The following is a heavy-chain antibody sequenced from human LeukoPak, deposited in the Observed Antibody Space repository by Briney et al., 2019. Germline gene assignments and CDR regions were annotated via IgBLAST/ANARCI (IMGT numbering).Heavy chain of an antibody. J-gene: IGHJ3*02. CDR1: GFTFSSYG. CDR3: AKDRGSGWYPPDAFYI. Sequence: GGSLRPSCAASGFTFSSYGMHWVRQAPGKGLEWVGVISYDGSNKYYADSVKARFTISRDNCKNTLYLQMNSLRAEDTAVYYCAKDRGSGWYPPDAFYIWGQGRMVTVSS. V-gene: IGHV3-30*18. CDR2: ISYDGSNK. D-gene: IGHD6-19*01.